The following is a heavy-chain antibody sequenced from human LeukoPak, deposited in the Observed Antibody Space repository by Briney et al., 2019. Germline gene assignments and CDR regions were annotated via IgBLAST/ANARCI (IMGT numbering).Heavy chain of an antibody. V-gene: IGHV1-69*13. CDR3: ARLPLRSIAVGYYGMDV. CDR2: IISIFGTA. J-gene: IGHJ6*02. CDR1: GGTFSSYA. Sequence: WASVKVSCKASGGTFSSYAISWVRQAPGQGLEWMGGIISIFGTANYAQKFQGRVTITADESTSTAYMELSSLRSEDTAMYYCARLPLRSIAVGYYGMDVWGQGTTVTVSS. D-gene: IGHD6-6*01.